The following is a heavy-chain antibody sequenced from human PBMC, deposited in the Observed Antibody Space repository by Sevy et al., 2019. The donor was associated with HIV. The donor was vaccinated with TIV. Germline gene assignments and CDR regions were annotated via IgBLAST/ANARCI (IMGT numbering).Heavy chain of an antibody. V-gene: IGHV4-59*08. J-gene: IGHJ4*02. CDR3: AGENAWGRGYS. CDR2: IYYNGHI. D-gene: IGHD1-26*01. Sequence: SETLSLTCTVSGGSITSLYWNWIRQPPGKGLEWIANIYYNGHINYNPYLKSRVTLSLDTSKNQFSLGLSSVTAADTAMYYCAGENAWGRGYSWGQGTLVTVSS. CDR1: GGSITSLY.